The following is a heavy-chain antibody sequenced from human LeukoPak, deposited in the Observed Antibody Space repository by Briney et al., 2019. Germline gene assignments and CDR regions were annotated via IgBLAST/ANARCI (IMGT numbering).Heavy chain of an antibody. Sequence: SETLSLTCTVSGVSISSYYWSWIRQPPGKGLEWIGYIYYGGSTKCNPSSKNRVTISVDTSKTQFSLKLSSVSDADTAVYYCARGDVWGSYRFAYWGKGTLVTVS. V-gene: IGHV4-59*01. CDR1: GVSISSYY. CDR2: IYYGGST. D-gene: IGHD3-16*02. J-gene: IGHJ4*02. CDR3: ARGDVWGSYRFAY.